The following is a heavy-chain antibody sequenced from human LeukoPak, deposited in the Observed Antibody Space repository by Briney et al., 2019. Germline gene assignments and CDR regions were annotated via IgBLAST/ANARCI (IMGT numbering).Heavy chain of an antibody. CDR1: GFTVSSNY. Sequence: GGSLRLSCAASGFTVSSNYMSWVRQAPGKGLEWVSAIYSGGSTYYADSVKGRFTISRDNSKNTLYLQMNSLRAEDTAVYYCASPYSSSWYYFDYWGQGTLVTVSS. D-gene: IGHD6-13*01. V-gene: IGHV3-66*01. CDR3: ASPYSSSWYYFDY. J-gene: IGHJ4*02. CDR2: IYSGGST.